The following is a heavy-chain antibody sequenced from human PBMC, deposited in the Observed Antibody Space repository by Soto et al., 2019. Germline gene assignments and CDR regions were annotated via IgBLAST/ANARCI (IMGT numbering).Heavy chain of an antibody. V-gene: IGHV3-9*01. CDR1: GVTLGENA. CDR3: VKDSYADFHRVLSTAEYFFDY. J-gene: IGHJ4*01. CDR2: ITWNSGKI. Sequence: SLRLNCAASGVTLGENAVHWGRQSTGRGLEWVSGITWNSGKIAYADSVKGRFTIARDDDNNSLYLQMNSLRPEDTALYYCVKDSYADFHRVLSTAEYFFDYWGHGTLVTVSS. D-gene: IGHD2-15*01.